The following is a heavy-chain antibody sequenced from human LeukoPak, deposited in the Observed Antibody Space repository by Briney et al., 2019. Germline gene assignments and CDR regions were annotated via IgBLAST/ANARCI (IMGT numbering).Heavy chain of an antibody. V-gene: IGHV3-20*04. CDR2: INWNGGST. D-gene: IGHD1-26*01. Sequence: GGSLRLSCAASGFILDDKGMSWVRQAPGKGLEWVSGINWNGGSTGYADSVKGRFTSSRDNANNSLYVQMNSLRAEDTALYYGARGGYSGSYFAYWGQGTLVTASS. CDR1: GFILDDKG. J-gene: IGHJ4*02. CDR3: ARGGYSGSYFAY.